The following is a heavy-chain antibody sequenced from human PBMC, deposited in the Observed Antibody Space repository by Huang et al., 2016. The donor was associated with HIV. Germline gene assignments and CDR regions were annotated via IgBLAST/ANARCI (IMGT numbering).Heavy chain of an antibody. Sequence: QVQLVESGGGVVQPGRSLRLSCAASGFSFSNYGIHWVRQAPGKGLEWVAVISYDGNKKYYSDSMKGRFTISRDNSNNTLFLQMNSLRAEDTAVYYCGKDWTGSSGWFTLHYYYYGMDVWGQGTTVTVSS. CDR3: GKDWTGSSGWFTLHYYYYGMDV. J-gene: IGHJ6*02. CDR2: ISYDGNKK. D-gene: IGHD6-19*01. CDR1: GFSFSNYG. V-gene: IGHV3-30*18.